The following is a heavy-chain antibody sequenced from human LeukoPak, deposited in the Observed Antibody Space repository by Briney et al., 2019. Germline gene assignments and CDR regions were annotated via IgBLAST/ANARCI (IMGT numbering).Heavy chain of an antibody. CDR3: ARESLYSRDFDY. CDR2: IYYSGST. V-gene: IGHV4-59*01. Sequence: SETLSLTCTVSGGSISSYYWSWIRQPPGKGLGWIGYIYYSGSTNYNPSLKSRVTISVDTSKNQFSLKLSSVTAADTAVYYCARESLYSRDFDYWGQGTLVTVSS. D-gene: IGHD6-13*01. CDR1: GGSISSYY. J-gene: IGHJ4*02.